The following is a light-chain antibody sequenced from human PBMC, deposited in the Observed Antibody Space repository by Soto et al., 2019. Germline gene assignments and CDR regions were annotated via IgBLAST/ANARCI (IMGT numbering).Light chain of an antibody. V-gene: IGKV3-15*01. J-gene: IGKJ5*01. CDR3: QQYNNWLIT. CDR2: GAS. CDR1: QSVSGN. Sequence: EMVMTQSPATLSVSGGERATLSCRASQSVSGNLAWYQQKPGQAPRLLIYGASTRATGIPARFSGSGSGTEFTLTISSLQSEDFAVYYCQQYNNWLITFGQGTRLEIK.